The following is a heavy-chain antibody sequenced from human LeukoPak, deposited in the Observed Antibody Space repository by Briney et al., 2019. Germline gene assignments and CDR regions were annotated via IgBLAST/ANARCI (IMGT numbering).Heavy chain of an antibody. Sequence: SGGSLRLSCAVSGITLSNYGMSWVRQAPGKGLEWVAGISGSGGGTNYADSVKGRFTISRDNSKNTLYLQMNSLRAEDTAVYYCAKGAWGLRPREFDYWGQGTLVTVSS. J-gene: IGHJ4*02. V-gene: IGHV3-23*01. CDR1: GITLSNYG. D-gene: IGHD5-12*01. CDR2: ISGSGGGT. CDR3: AKGAWGLRPREFDY.